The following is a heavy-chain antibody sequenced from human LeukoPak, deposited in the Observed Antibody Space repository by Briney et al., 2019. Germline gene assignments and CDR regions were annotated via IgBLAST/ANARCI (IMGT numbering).Heavy chain of an antibody. Sequence: GGSLRLSCVASGFTFSSYALSWVRQAPGKGLEWVSGISDTGDSTYYADSVKGRFTISRDNSKNTLYLQMNSLRVDDTAVYYCAKDRLGAAAGFFDYWGQGSLVTVSS. CDR3: AKDRLGAAAGFFDY. D-gene: IGHD6-13*01. CDR2: ISDTGDST. CDR1: GFTFSSYA. V-gene: IGHV3-23*01. J-gene: IGHJ4*02.